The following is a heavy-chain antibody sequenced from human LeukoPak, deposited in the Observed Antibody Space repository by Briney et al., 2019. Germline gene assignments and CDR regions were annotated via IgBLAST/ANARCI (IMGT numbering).Heavy chain of an antibody. J-gene: IGHJ6*03. CDR3: ARDGGIAAAKDYYYYMDV. CDR1: GFTFSRDW. V-gene: IGHV3-48*04. D-gene: IGHD6-13*01. CDR2: ISSSGSTI. Sequence: GGSLRLSCEATGFTFSRDWMHWVRQAPGKGLEWVSYISSSGSTIYYADSVKGRFTISRDNAKNSLYLQMNSLRAEDTAVYYCARDGGIAAAKDYYYYMDVWGKGTTVTVSS.